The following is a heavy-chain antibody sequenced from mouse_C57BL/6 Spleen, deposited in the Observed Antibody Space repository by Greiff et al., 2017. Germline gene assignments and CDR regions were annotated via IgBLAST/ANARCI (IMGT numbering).Heavy chain of an antibody. CDR2: INPNNGGT. J-gene: IGHJ2*01. CDR3: ARKRPYFDY. V-gene: IGHV1-26*01. Sequence: VQLQQSGPELVKPGASVKISCKASGYTFTDYYMNWVKQSHGKSLEWIGDINPNNGGTSYNQKFKGKATFTVDKSSSTAYMELRSLTSEDSAVYYCARKRPYFDYWGQGTTLTVSS. CDR1: GYTFTDYY.